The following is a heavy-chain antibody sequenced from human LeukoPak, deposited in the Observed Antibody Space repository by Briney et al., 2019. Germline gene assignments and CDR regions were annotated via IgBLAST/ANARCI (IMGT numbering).Heavy chain of an antibody. Sequence: PGGSLRLSCAASGFTFSSYGMHWVRQAPGKGLEWVAVISYDGSNKYYADSVKGRFTISRDNSKNTLYLQMNSLRAEDTAVYYCARAILRKWFGELLFEAANAFDIWGQGTMVTVSS. J-gene: IGHJ3*02. CDR3: ARAILRKWFGELLFEAANAFDI. D-gene: IGHD3-10*01. V-gene: IGHV3-30*03. CDR2: ISYDGSNK. CDR1: GFTFSSYG.